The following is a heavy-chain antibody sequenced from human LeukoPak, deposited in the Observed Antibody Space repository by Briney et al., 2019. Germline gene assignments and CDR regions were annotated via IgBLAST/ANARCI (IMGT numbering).Heavy chain of an antibody. D-gene: IGHD2-2*01. J-gene: IGHJ6*03. Sequence: ASVKVSCKASGYTFTSFDINWVRQATGQGLEWRGWMNYNSGNTGYAQKFQGRVTITRNTSISTAYMELSSLRSEDTAVYYCARETGYCSSTSCSSDYYYYMDVWGKGTTVTVSS. CDR3: ARETGYCSSTSCSSDYYYYMDV. CDR2: MNYNSGNT. CDR1: GYTFTSFD. V-gene: IGHV1-8*01.